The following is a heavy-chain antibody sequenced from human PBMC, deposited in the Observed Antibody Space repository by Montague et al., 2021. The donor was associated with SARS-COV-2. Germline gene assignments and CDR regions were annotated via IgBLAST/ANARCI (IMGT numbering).Heavy chain of an antibody. J-gene: IGHJ6*02. V-gene: IGHV4-4*07. CDR2: IYTSGNT. Sequence: SETLSLTCTVSGGSISNYYWCWIRKPPGKGLEWIGRIYTSGNTNSNPSPTIRVPMSVDTSKNKFSLKLSTVTAAATTVYYCACDRPRSYCYDSGTYTWGGYGMDVWGQGTTVTVSS. D-gene: IGHD3-10*01. CDR3: ACDRPRSYCYDSGTYTWGGYGMDV. CDR1: GGSISNYY.